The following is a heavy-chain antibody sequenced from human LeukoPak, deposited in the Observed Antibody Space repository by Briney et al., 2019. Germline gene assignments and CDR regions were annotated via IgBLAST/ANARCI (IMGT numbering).Heavy chain of an antibody. J-gene: IGHJ4*02. D-gene: IGHD3-9*01. CDR1: GGSISSGSYY. V-gene: IGHV4-61*02. CDR2: IYTSGIT. Sequence: PSQTLSLXCTVSGGSISSGSYYWIWIRQPAGKGLEWIGRIYTSGITNYNPSLKSRVTISVDTSKNQFSLKLSSVTAADTAVYYCATELYYDILTGYVDDYWGQGTLVTVSS. CDR3: ATELYYDILTGYVDDY.